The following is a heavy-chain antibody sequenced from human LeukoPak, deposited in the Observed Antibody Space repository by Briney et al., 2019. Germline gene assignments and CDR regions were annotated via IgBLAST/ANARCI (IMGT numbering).Heavy chain of an antibody. J-gene: IGHJ4*02. CDR1: GFAFSDCY. V-gene: IGHV3-11*01. Sequence: GGSLRLSCAASGFAFSDCYMTWLRQAPGKGLEYISYIGGSGGDVTYADSVRGRFTVSRDNAKNSLYLQMNSLRVEDTAVYYCARYARELDYWGQGSLVTVSS. CDR3: ARYARELDY. D-gene: IGHD2-2*01. CDR2: IGGSGGDV.